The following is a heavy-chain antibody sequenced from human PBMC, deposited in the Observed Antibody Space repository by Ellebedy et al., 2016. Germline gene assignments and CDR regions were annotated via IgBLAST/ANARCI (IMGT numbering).Heavy chain of an antibody. J-gene: IGHJ3*01. CDR1: RFTFNIYA. V-gene: IGHV3-23*01. CDR3: AKDDAWNPPTV. Sequence: GGSLRLSXAASRFTFNIYAMSWVRQAPGKGLEWVSVISASGDSTFYADSVKGRFTISRDNSKNTQSLQMNSLRAEDTAVYYCAKDDAWNPPTVWGQGTMVTVSS. CDR2: ISASGDST. D-gene: IGHD1-1*01.